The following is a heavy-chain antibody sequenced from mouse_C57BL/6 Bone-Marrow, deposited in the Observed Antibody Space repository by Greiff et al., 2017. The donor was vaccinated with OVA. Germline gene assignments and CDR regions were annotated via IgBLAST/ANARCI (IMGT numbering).Heavy chain of an antibody. D-gene: IGHD2-5*01. V-gene: IGHV1-81*01. J-gene: IGHJ1*03. CDR1: GYTFTSYG. CDR3: ARKTYYSNTWYFDV. Sequence: QVQLQQSGAELARPGASVKLSCKASGYTFTSYGISWVKQRTGQGLEWIGEIYPRSGNTYYNEKFKGKATLTADKSSSTAYMELRSLTSEDSAVYFYARKTYYSNTWYFDVWGTGTTVTVSS. CDR2: IYPRSGNT.